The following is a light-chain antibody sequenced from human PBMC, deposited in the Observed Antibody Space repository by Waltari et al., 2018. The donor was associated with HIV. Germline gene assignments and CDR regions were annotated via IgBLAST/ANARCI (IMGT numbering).Light chain of an antibody. J-gene: IGKJ2*01. V-gene: IGKV2-28*01. CDR3: LQNIRAPFA. CDR2: LAS. Sequence: DVLATQFPLSLTVSPGESASIPCRATESLRHRKGRNYLDWYFQRPGHTPRLLIYLASNRASGVPDRFVGGGSGTDFTLRITRVEAADVGIYFCLQNIRAPFAFGQGT. CDR1: ESLRHRKGRNY.